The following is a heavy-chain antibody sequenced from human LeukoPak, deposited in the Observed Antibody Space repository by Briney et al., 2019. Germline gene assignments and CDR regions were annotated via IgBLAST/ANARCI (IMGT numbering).Heavy chain of an antibody. CDR3: ARDLEGFDY. V-gene: IGHV3-74*01. CDR2: INSDGSST. Sequence: PGGSLRLSCAASGFTFSSYWMHWVRQAPGKGLVCVSRINSDGSSTWYADSVKGRFTISRDNAKNTLSLQMNSLRAEDTAVYYCARDLEGFDYWGQGTLVTVSS. J-gene: IGHJ4*02. CDR1: GFTFSSYW.